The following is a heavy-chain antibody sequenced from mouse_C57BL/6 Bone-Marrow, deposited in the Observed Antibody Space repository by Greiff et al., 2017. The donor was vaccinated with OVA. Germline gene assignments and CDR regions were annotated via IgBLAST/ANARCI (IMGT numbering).Heavy chain of an antibody. CDR3: ASHYDGYHFDV. CDR1: GFSLTSYG. J-gene: IGHJ1*03. CDR2: IWSGGST. V-gene: IGHV2-2*01. Sequence: LQESGPGLVQPSQSLSITCTVSGFSLTSYGVHWVRQSPGKGLEWLGGIWSGGSTDYNAAFISRLSISKDNSKSQVFFKMNSLQADDTAIYYCASHYDGYHFDVWGTGTTVTVSS. D-gene: IGHD2-3*01.